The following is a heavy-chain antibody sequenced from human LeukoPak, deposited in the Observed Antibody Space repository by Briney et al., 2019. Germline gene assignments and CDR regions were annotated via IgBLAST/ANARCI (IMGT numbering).Heavy chain of an antibody. J-gene: IGHJ6*02. CDR1: GGSFSGYY. V-gene: IGHV4-34*01. D-gene: IGHD4/OR15-4a*01. Sequence: PETLSLTCAVYGGSFSGYYWSWIRQPPGKGLEWIGEINHSGSTNYNPSLKSRVTISVDTSKNQFSLKLSSVTAADTAVYYCARDLVLPLFYYYYGMDVWGQGTTVTVSS. CDR2: INHSGST. CDR3: ARDLVLPLFYYYYGMDV.